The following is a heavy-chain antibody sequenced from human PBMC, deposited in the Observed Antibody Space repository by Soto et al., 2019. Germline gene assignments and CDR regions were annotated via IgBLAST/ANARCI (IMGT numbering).Heavy chain of an antibody. CDR3: ARDKARGLDYYYYYGMDV. CDR1: GYTFTSYG. J-gene: IGHJ6*02. CDR2: ISAYNGNT. V-gene: IGHV1-18*01. D-gene: IGHD3-16*01. Sequence: ASVKVSCKASGYTFTSYGISWVRQAPGQGLEWMGWISAYNGNTNYAQKQQGRVNMTTDTSTSTAYMELRSLRSDDTAVYYFARDKARGLDYYYYYGMDVWGQGTTVTVSS.